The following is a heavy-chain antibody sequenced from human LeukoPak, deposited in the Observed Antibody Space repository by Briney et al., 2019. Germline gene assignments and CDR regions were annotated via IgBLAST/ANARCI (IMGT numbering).Heavy chain of an antibody. CDR3: ARFSVTIFGVVIIDY. CDR2: INPNSGGT. Sequence: ASVKVSCKASGYTFTGYYMHWVRQAPGQGLEWMGRINPNSGGTNYAQKFQGRVTMTRDTSISTAYMEPSRLRSDDTAVYYCARFSVTIFGVVIIDYWGQGTLVTVSS. CDR1: GYTFTGYY. V-gene: IGHV1-2*06. J-gene: IGHJ4*02. D-gene: IGHD3-3*01.